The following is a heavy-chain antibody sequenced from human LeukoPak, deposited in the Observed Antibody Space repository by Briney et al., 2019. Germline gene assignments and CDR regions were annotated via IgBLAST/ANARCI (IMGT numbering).Heavy chain of an antibody. D-gene: IGHD3-10*01. CDR2: IHFSGST. V-gene: IGHV4-59*01. CDR3: ARGGYYGSGNDFRFDP. J-gene: IGHJ5*02. Sequence: PSETLSLTCNVSGGSISSYYWSWIRQPPGKGLEWIGYIHFSGSTSYNPSLKSRVTISVDTSKNQFSLKLSSVTAADTAVYYCARGGYYGSGNDFRFDPWGQGTLVTVSS. CDR1: GGSISSYY.